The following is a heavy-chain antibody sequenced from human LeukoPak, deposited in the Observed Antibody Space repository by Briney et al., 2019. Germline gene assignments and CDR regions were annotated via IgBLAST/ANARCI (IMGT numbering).Heavy chain of an antibody. CDR2: ISSSSSYI. V-gene: IGHV3-21*01. CDR1: GFTFSSYS. D-gene: IGHD6-19*01. J-gene: IGHJ4*02. CDR3: TRLSTSVAGGDH. Sequence: GGSLRLSCAASGFTFSSYSMNWVRQAPGKGLEWVSSISSSSSYIYYADSVKGRFTISRDNAKNSLYLQMNSLRAEDTAVYYCTRLSTSVAGGDHWGQGTLVTVSS.